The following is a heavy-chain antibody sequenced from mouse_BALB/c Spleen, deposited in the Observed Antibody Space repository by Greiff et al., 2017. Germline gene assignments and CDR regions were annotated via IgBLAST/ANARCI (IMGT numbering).Heavy chain of an antibody. Sequence: VQLVESGPELVKPGASVKISCKASGYAFSSSWMNWVKQRPGQGLEWIGRIYPGDGDTNYNGKFKGKATLTADKSSSTAYMQLSSLTSVDSAVYFCARGATVVAPFDYWGQGTTLTVSS. D-gene: IGHD1-1*01. CDR2: IYPGDGDT. V-gene: IGHV1-82*01. CDR1: GYAFSSSW. CDR3: ARGATVVAPFDY. J-gene: IGHJ2*01.